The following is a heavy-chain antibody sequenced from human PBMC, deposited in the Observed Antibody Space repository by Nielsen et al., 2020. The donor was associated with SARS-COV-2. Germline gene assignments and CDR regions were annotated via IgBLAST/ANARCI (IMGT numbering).Heavy chain of an antibody. J-gene: IGHJ6*02. Sequence: GESLKISCTASGFSFMTYNMHWVRQAPGKGLEWVAAILHYGGNVYHADSVKGRFTISRGNSRNTLYLQMNTLRPEDTAVYSCARDAYGDLIYGMDVWGRGTTVTVSS. CDR3: ARDAYGDLIYGMDV. D-gene: IGHD4-17*01. V-gene: IGHV3-30*04. CDR1: GFSFMTYN. CDR2: ILHYGGNV.